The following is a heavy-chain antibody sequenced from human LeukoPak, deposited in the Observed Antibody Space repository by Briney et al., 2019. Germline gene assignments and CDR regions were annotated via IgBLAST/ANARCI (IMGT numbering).Heavy chain of an antibody. V-gene: IGHV3-30-3*01. Sequence: PGGSLRLSCAASGFTLSSYAMHWVRQAPGKGLEWVAVISYEGNNKYYADSVKGRFTISRDNSKNTLYLQMNGLRAEDTAVYYCARGGSYYDSGGTGHLRPIDYWGQGTLVTVSS. CDR1: GFTLSSYA. CDR2: ISYEGNNK. J-gene: IGHJ4*02. D-gene: IGHD3-22*01. CDR3: ARGGSYYDSGGTGHLRPIDY.